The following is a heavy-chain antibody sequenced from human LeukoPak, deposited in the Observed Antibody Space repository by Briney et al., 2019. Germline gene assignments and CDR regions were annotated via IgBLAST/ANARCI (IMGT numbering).Heavy chain of an antibody. J-gene: IGHJ4*02. CDR1: GFTFSSYW. CDR3: AKIYCTSIDCYYDY. CDR2: IKQDGSAK. Sequence: GGSLRLSCAASGFTFSSYWMSWVRQAPGKGLEWVANIKQDGSAKYYMDSVKGRFTISRDSAKNSLYLQMNSLRAEDTAVYYCAKIYCTSIDCYYDYWGQGTLVTVSS. D-gene: IGHD2-2*01. V-gene: IGHV3-7*01.